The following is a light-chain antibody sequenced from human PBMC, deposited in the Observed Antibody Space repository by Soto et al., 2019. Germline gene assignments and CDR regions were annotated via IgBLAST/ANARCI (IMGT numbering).Light chain of an antibody. Sequence: QSVLAQPASVSGSPGQSITISCTGTSSDVGGYNYVSWYQQLPGKAPKLMIYDVSDRPSGVSNRFSGSKSGNTASLTISGLQAEDEADYYCSSYKSSSLYVFGTGTKVTVL. CDR2: DVS. J-gene: IGLJ1*01. CDR3: SSYKSSSLYV. V-gene: IGLV2-14*01. CDR1: SSDVGGYNY.